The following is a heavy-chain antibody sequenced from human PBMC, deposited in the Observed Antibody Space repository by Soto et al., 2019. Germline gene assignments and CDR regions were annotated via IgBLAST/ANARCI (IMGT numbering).Heavy chain of an antibody. CDR1: GFTFSSYE. Sequence: PEGSLRLSCAASGFTFSSYEMNWVRQAPGKGLEWVSYISSSGGTIYYADSVKGRFTISRDNAKNSLYLQMNSLRAEDTAVYYCARDRITNGADYGMDVWGQGTTVTVSS. D-gene: IGHD2-8*01. V-gene: IGHV3-48*03. J-gene: IGHJ6*02. CDR3: ARDRITNGADYGMDV. CDR2: ISSSGGTI.